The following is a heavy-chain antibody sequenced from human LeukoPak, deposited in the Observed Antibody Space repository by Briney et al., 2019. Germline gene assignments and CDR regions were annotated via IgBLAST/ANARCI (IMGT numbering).Heavy chain of an antibody. Sequence: PGGSLRLSCTPSGFTFSGYGMHWVRQAPGKGLGWVAYIRYDGVDEYYADSVKDRVNISSANSKNKLYLPMSRLRDKDTAVFSCAKESPTYYSDSYGYYSSFDYWGQETLVTVSS. J-gene: IGHJ4*02. V-gene: IGHV3-30*02. D-gene: IGHD3-22*01. CDR3: AKESPTYYSDSYGYYSSFDY. CDR2: IRYDGVDE. CDR1: GFTFSGYG.